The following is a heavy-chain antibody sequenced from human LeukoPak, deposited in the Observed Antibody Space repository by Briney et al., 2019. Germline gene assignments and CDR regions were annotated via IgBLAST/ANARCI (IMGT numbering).Heavy chain of an antibody. V-gene: IGHV4-39*07. CDR3: ARERGEGSGYDTSRYYYYMDV. CDR2: IYYSGST. J-gene: IGHJ6*03. D-gene: IGHD5-12*01. CDR1: GDSIISSNYY. Sequence: PSETLSLTCTVSGDSIISSNYYWVWIRQPPGKGLEWIGTIYYSGSTFYSPSLKSRITISVDTSKNQFSLKLSSVTAADTAVYYCARERGEGSGYDTSRYYYYMDVWGKGTTVTISS.